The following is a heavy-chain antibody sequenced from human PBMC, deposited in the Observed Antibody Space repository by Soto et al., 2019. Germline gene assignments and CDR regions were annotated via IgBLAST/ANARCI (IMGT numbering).Heavy chain of an antibody. V-gene: IGHV5-51*01. Sequence: PGESLKISCKGSGYSFTSYWIGWVRQMPGKGLEWMGIIDPGDSDTRYSPSFQGHVTISADKSISTAYLQWSSLKASDTAMYYCALTGYYSRSSDFAIDYWGPGTLVTLSS. D-gene: IGHD3-9*01. CDR2: IDPGDSDT. CDR1: GYSFTSYW. J-gene: IGHJ4*02. CDR3: ALTGYYSRSSDFAIDY.